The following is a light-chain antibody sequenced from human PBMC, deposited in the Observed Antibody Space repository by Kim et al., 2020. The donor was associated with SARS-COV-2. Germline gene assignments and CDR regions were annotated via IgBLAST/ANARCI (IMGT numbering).Light chain of an antibody. Sequence: QSALTQPASVYGYPGQSITISCTGASSDVGSYNLVSWYQKHPGKAPKLMIYEVRKRPSGVSNRFSGSKSGNTASLTISGLQAEDEADYYCCSYAGGRGVFGGGTQLTVL. J-gene: IGLJ3*02. V-gene: IGLV2-23*02. CDR2: EVR. CDR3: CSYAGGRGV. CDR1: SSDVGSYNL.